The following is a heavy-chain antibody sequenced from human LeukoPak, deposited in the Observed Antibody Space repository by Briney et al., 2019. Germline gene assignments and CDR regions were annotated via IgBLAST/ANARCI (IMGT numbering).Heavy chain of an antibody. CDR2: MNPNSGNT. Sequence: EASVKVSCKASGYTFTSYDNNWVRQATGPGLEWLGWMNPNSGNTGNAQTFSGRVTMTRNTSITTAYMELRSLRSEDTAVYYCARGTITGDYWGQGTLVTVCS. CDR1: GYTFTSYD. CDR3: ARGTITGDY. J-gene: IGHJ4*02. V-gene: IGHV1-8*01. D-gene: IGHD1-1*01.